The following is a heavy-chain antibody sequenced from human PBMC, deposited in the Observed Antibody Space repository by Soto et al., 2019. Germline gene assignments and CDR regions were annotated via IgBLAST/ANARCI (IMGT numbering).Heavy chain of an antibody. CDR3: ASARFDF. V-gene: IGHV4-34*01. CDR1: GASFSANY. Sequence: QVHLQQWGAGLLKPSETLSLTCAVSGASFSANYWTWIRQPPGKGLEWIGEINHSGSTNYDPSLKNRVTRSVDTAKNQFSLKLIPVTAAATALYYCASARFDFWGQGSLVTVSS. CDR2: INHSGST. J-gene: IGHJ4*02.